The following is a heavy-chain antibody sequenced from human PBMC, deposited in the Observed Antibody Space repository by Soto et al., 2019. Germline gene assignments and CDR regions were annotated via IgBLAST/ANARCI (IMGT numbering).Heavy chain of an antibody. J-gene: IGHJ6*02. CDR3: ARESGDYGDFGLGYYYGMDV. V-gene: IGHV3-33*08. Sequence: GGSLRLSCEASGFTFSSYAMHWVRQAPGKGLEWVAVIWYDGSNKYYADSVKGRFTISRDNSKNTLYLQMNSLRAEDTAVYYRARESGDYGDFGLGYYYGMDVWGQGTTVTVSS. CDR1: GFTFSSYA. CDR2: IWYDGSNK. D-gene: IGHD4-17*01.